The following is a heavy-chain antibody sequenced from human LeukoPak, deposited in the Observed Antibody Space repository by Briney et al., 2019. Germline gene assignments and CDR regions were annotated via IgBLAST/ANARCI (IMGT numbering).Heavy chain of an antibody. D-gene: IGHD1-26*01. CDR2: IIPIFGTA. Sequence: RASVKVSCKASGYTFTSYGISWVRQAPGQGLEWMGGIIPIFGTANYAQKFQGRVTITADESTSTAYMELSSLRSEDTAVYYCAREVAALGATEGVVWFDPWGQGTLVTVSS. V-gene: IGHV1-69*13. J-gene: IGHJ5*02. CDR3: AREVAALGATEGVVWFDP. CDR1: GYTFTSYG.